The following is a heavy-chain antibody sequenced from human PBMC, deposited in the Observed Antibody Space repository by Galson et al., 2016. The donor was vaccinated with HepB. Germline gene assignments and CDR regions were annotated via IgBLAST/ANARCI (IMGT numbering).Heavy chain of an antibody. CDR1: GFTFSSYG. CDR3: AKDGRIYCSSASCHDHFHY. V-gene: IGHV3-30*18. D-gene: IGHD2-2*01. CDR2: ISYDGSNK. Sequence: SLRLSCAASGFTFSSYGMHWVRQAPGKGLEWGAFISYDGSNKKYADSGKGRSTISRDNSKKTLYLQMNSLRAEDTAVYYCAKDGRIYCSSASCHDHFHYWGQGTLVTASS. J-gene: IGHJ4*02.